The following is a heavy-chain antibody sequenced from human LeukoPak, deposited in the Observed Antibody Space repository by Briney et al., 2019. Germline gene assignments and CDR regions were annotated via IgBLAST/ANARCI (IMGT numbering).Heavy chain of an antibody. CDR3: AKDFDY. CDR2: IKEDGSVK. CDR1: GFTFSNYW. Sequence: GGSLRLSCVVSGFTFSNYWMSWVRQAPGKGLEWVANIKEDGSVKSYVDSVKGRFTISRDNSKNTLYLQMNSLRAEDTAVYYCAKDFDYWGQGTLVTVSS. V-gene: IGHV3-7*01. J-gene: IGHJ4*02.